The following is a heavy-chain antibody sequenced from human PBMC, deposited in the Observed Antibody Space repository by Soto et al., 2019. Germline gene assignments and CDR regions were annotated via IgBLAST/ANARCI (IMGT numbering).Heavy chain of an antibody. Sequence: PGGSLRLSCAASGFTFSNYGMHWVRQAPGKGLEWVAIISSDGSDKTYADSVKGRFTLSRDSSNNAVYLQMDSLTSDDAAVYYCARAKACGPMCYIIDFWGQGTLVTVSS. CDR3: ARAKACGPMCYIIDF. CDR1: GFTFSNYG. D-gene: IGHD3-10*02. CDR2: ISSDGSDK. J-gene: IGHJ4*02. V-gene: IGHV3-30*03.